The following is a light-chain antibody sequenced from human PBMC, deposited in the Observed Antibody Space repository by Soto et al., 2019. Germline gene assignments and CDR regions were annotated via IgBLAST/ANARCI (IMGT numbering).Light chain of an antibody. CDR3: CSYGGSLYV. Sequence: QSALTQPRSVSGSPGQSVTISCTGTSSDVGGYNYVSWYQQHSGKAPKFMIYDVSKRPSGVPDRFSGSKSGNTASLTISGLQAEDEADYYCCSYGGSLYVFGTGTKVTVL. J-gene: IGLJ1*01. CDR2: DVS. V-gene: IGLV2-11*01. CDR1: SSDVGGYNY.